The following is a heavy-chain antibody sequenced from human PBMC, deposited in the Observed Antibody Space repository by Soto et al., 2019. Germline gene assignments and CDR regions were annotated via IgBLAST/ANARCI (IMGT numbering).Heavy chain of an antibody. V-gene: IGHV3-30-3*01. CDR1: GFTFSSYA. Sequence: QVQLVESGGGVVQPGRSLRLSCAASGFTFSSYAMHWVRQAPGKGLERVAVISYDGSNKYYADSVKGRFTISRDNSKNTLYLQLNSLRAEDTAVYYCARETLRFLEWLLPYYYGMDVWGQGTTVTVSS. D-gene: IGHD3-3*01. J-gene: IGHJ6*02. CDR3: ARETLRFLEWLLPYYYGMDV. CDR2: ISYDGSNK.